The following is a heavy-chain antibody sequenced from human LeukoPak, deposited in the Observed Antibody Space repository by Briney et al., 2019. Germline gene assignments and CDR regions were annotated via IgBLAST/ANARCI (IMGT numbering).Heavy chain of an antibody. V-gene: IGHV4-59*08. D-gene: IGHD6-13*01. CDR1: GGSISTYY. CDR2: IDYSAST. J-gene: IGHJ4*02. CDR3: ARHDSTSWYSPLDY. Sequence: KPSETLSLTCTVSGGSISTYYWSWIRQPPGKGLEWIAYIDYSASTNYNPSLKSRVTISVDTSENQFSLKLRSVTAADTAVYYCARHDSTSWYSPLDYWGQGTLVTVSS.